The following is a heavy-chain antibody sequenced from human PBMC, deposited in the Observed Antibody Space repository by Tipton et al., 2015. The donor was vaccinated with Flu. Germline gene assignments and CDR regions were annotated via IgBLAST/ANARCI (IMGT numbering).Heavy chain of an antibody. CDR2: ISSSGSLR. Sequence: SLRLSCVGSGFLFSSYEMNWVRQARGKGLEWVSYISSSGSLRYYADSVKGRFTISRDDAKKSLYLHMDSLRVDDTAVYYCARRPLPSSDDYFGLDVWGQGTTVTVSS. J-gene: IGHJ6*02. CDR3: ARRPLPSSDDYFGLDV. CDR1: GFLFSSYE. V-gene: IGHV3-48*03.